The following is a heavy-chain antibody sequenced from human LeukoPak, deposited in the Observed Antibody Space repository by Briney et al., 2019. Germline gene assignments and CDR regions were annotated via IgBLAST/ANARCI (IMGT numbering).Heavy chain of an antibody. CDR1: GFTFDDYA. CDR3: AKDQYPSIAVAGTPGGY. J-gene: IGHJ4*02. Sequence: PGGSLRLSCAASGFTFDDYAMHWVRQAPGKGLEWVSLISGDGGSTYYADSVKGRFTISRDNCKNSLYLQMNSLRTEDTALYYCAKDQYPSIAVAGTPGGYWGQGTLVTVSS. CDR2: ISGDGGST. D-gene: IGHD6-19*01. V-gene: IGHV3-43*02.